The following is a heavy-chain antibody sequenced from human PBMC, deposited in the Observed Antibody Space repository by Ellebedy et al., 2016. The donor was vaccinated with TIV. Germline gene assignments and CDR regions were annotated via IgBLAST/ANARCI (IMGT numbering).Heavy chain of an antibody. CDR3: ARDYYCSGGSCSDCFDP. CDR2: FDPEDGET. CDR1: GDTLTELS. D-gene: IGHD2-15*01. V-gene: IGHV1-24*01. Sequence: AASVKVSCKVSGDTLTELSMHWVRQAPGKGLEWMGGFDPEDGETIYAQKFQGRVTMTEDTATDTASMELRSLRSDDTAVYYCARDYYCSGGSCSDCFDPWGQGTLVIVSS. J-gene: IGHJ5*02.